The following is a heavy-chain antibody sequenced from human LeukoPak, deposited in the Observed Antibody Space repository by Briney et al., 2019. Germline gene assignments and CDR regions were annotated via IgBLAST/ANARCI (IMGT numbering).Heavy chain of an antibody. D-gene: IGHD6-19*01. Sequence: ASVKVSCKVSGYTLTELSMHWVRQAPGKGLEWMGGFDPEDGETIYAQKFQGRVTMTEDTSTDTAYMELSSLRSEDTAVYYCARGDSSGWYVGTWFDPWGQGTLVTVSS. CDR1: GYTLTELS. V-gene: IGHV1-24*01. CDR3: ARGDSSGWYVGTWFDP. J-gene: IGHJ5*02. CDR2: FDPEDGET.